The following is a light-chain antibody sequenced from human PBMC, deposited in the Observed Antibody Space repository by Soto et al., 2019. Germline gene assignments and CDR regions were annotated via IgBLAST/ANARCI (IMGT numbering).Light chain of an antibody. CDR2: YAS. CDR3: QHYSNWPPT. V-gene: IGKV3-15*01. J-gene: IGKJ3*01. CDR1: ESVHRN. Sequence: EMVMTQSPATLSVSPGERVTLSCRASESVHRNLAWYQQKPGQGPSLLIYYASTRATGVPDRFTASRSGTEFTLTISSLQSEDSGVYHCQHYSNWPPTFGPGTKVEIK.